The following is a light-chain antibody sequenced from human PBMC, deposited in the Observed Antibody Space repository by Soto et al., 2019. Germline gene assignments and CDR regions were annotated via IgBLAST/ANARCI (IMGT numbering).Light chain of an antibody. J-gene: IGKJ5*01. CDR2: DAS. CDR3: QQYGSSPIT. Sequence: IMMTQSPATLTVSAGERATLSCRARQSVRSNLAWYQQKPGQAPRLLIYDASNRATGIPARFSGSGSGTDFTLTISRLEPEDFAVYYCQQYGSSPITFGHGTRLEIK. V-gene: IGKV3-20*01. CDR1: QSVRSN.